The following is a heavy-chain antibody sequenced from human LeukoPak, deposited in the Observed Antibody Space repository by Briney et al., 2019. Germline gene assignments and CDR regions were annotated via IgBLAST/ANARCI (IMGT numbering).Heavy chain of an antibody. Sequence: ASVKVSCKASGYTFTDYALHWVRQAPGQSLEWMGWITTGRGDTQYSQAFQRRITITRDKSASTVSMDLSALRAEDTAVYYCAVNGYCSSTSCTNYYYYYMDVWGKGTTVTVSS. J-gene: IGHJ6*03. V-gene: IGHV1-3*03. D-gene: IGHD2-2*01. CDR2: ITTGRGDT. CDR3: AVNGYCSSTSCTNYYYYYMDV. CDR1: GYTFTDYA.